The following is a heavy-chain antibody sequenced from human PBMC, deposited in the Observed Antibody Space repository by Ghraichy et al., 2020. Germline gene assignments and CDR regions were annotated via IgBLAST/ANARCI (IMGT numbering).Heavy chain of an antibody. J-gene: IGHJ3*02. CDR2: IKQDGSEK. Sequence: GESLNISCAASGFTFSSYWMSWVRQAPGKGLEWVANIKQDGSEKYYVDSMKGRFTISRDNAKNSLYLQMNSLRAEDTAVYYCVREPPGTYYYTSSGYPLRVNDGFDIWGQGTMVTVSS. D-gene: IGHD3-22*01. CDR1: GFTFSSYW. V-gene: IGHV3-7*01. CDR3: VREPPGTYYYTSSGYPLRVNDGFDI.